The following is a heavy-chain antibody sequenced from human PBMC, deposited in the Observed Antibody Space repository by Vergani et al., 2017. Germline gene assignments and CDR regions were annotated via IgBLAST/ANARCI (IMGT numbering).Heavy chain of an antibody. CDR1: GGSMSGYY. Sequence: QVWLQESGPGLVKPSETLSLTCSVSGGSMSGYYWSWIRQPPGKELEWIGYMYHSGSTNYNPSLETRVTISGDTSKNQFSLKLDSVTAADTAVYYCGRVADFYGLRSRLLDLWGQGILVTVSS. V-gene: IGHV4-59*01. J-gene: IGHJ5*02. CDR3: GRVADFYGLRSRLLDL. D-gene: IGHD3-10*01. CDR2: MYHSGST.